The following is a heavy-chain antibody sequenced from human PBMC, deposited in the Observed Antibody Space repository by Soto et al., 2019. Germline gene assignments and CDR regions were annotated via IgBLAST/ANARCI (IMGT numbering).Heavy chain of an antibody. V-gene: IGHV4-39*01. J-gene: IGHJ5*02. CDR1: GGSISSSSYY. Sequence: TLSLTCTVSGGSISSSSYYWGWIRQPPGKGLEWIGSIYYSGSTYYNPSLKSRVTISVDTSKNQFSLKLSSVTAADTAVYYCARNYLAVAGTGDWSGPWGQGTLVTVSS. CDR2: IYYSGST. CDR3: ARNYLAVAGTGDWSGP. D-gene: IGHD6-19*01.